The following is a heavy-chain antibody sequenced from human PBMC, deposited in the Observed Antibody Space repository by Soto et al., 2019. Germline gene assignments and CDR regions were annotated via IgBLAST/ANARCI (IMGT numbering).Heavy chain of an antibody. CDR1: GFPFNRYV. V-gene: IGHV3-7*01. CDR2: IKQDGSEK. CDR3: ERVNWHWFDP. J-gene: IGHJ5*02. Sequence: XGFLRLSCAASGFPFNRYVLSWVRQAPGKGLEWVANIKQDGSEKYYVDSLKGRFTISRDNAKNSLYLQMNSLRVEDTAVYYCERVNWHWFDPWGQGTLVTVSS.